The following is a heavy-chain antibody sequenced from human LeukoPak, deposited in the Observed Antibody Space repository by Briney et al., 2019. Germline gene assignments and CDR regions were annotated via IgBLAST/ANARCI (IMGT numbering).Heavy chain of an antibody. D-gene: IGHD4-17*01. V-gene: IGHV3-49*04. CDR2: IRSKAYGGTT. CDR1: GFTFGDYA. J-gene: IGHJ4*02. Sequence: GGSLRLSCAASGFTFGDYALNWVRRAPGKGLEWVGFIRSKAYGGTTEYAASVKGRFTISRDDSKSIAYLQMNSLKIEDTAVYYCTTVDYGDLTPAASSDYWGQGTLVTVSS. CDR3: TTVDYGDLTPAASSDY.